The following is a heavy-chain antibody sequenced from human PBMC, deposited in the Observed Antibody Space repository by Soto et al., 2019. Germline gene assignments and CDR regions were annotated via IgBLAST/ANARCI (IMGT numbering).Heavy chain of an antibody. Sequence: GASVKVSCKASGYTFTSYDINWVRQATGQGLEWMGWMNPNSGNTGYAQKFQGRVTMTRNTSISTAYMELSSLRSEDTAVYYCARGPVSDDYIWGTYRSNGDYWGQGTRVTVSS. V-gene: IGHV1-8*01. CDR3: ARGPVSDDYIWGTYRSNGDY. J-gene: IGHJ4*02. CDR1: GYTFTSYD. D-gene: IGHD3-16*02. CDR2: MNPNSGNT.